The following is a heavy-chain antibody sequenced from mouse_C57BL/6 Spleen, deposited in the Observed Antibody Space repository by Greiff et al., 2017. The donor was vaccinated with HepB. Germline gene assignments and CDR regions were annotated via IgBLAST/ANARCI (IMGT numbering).Heavy chain of an antibody. J-gene: IGHJ1*03. D-gene: IGHD1-1*01. Sequence: EVQLQQSGPELVKPGASVKMSCKASGYTFTDYNMHWVKQSHGKSLEWIGYINPNNGGTSYNQKFKGKATLTVNKSSSTAYMELRSLTSEDSAVYYCARGGRLYWYFDVWGTGTTVTVSS. CDR3: ARGGRLYWYFDV. CDR2: INPNNGGT. V-gene: IGHV1-22*01. CDR1: GYTFTDYN.